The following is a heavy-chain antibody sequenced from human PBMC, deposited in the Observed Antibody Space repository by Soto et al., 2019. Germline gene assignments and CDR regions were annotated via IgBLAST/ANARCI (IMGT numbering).Heavy chain of an antibody. CDR2: VNSDGSDT. CDR1: GFTFSRYW. Sequence: EVQLVESGGGLVLPGGSLRLSCAASGFTFSRYWMHWVRQAPGKGLVWVARVNSDGSDTPYADSVKGRFTISRDNAKNTLYLQMNSLRAEDTAVYYCATNYAYAEGYYWYGIDVWGQGTTVTVSS. J-gene: IGHJ6*02. V-gene: IGHV3-74*01. CDR3: ATNYAYAEGYYWYGIDV. D-gene: IGHD3-16*01.